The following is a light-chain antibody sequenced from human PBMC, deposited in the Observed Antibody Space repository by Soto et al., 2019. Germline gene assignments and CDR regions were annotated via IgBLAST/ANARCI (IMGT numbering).Light chain of an antibody. Sequence: IVLTQSPATLSLSPGERATLSCTASQSVTSSCLAWYQHKPGQAPRLLIPTTSTITTDIADRFSGSGSGTDFTLTISRMQPEDYAVYYYHQHRGSPPFSFGPGTRVDI. J-gene: IGKJ3*01. CDR2: TTS. CDR1: QSVTSSC. CDR3: HQHRGSPPFS. V-gene: IGKV3-20*01.